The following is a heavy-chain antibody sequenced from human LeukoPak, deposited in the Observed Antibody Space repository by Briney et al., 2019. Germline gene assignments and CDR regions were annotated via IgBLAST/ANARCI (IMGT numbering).Heavy chain of an antibody. CDR2: IYYSGST. J-gene: IGHJ4*02. CDR3: AGQIVLMVYAGGDY. Sequence: SETLSLTCTVSGGSISSSSYYWGWIRQPRGKGLEWIGSIYYSGSTYYNPSLKSRVTISVDTSKNQFSLKLSSVTAADTAVYYCAGQIVLMVYAGGDYWGQGTLVTVSS. D-gene: IGHD2-8*01. V-gene: IGHV4-39*01. CDR1: GGSISSSSYY.